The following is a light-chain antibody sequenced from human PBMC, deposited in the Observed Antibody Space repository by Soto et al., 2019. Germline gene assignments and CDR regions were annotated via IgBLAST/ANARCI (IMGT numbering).Light chain of an antibody. Sequence: QSVLTQPASVSGSPGQSITISCTGTGSDVGGYDYVSWYQQHRGRAPKLVIYDDNRRPSGVSNRFSGSESGNTASLTISGVQAEGEAHYHCNSYTSSSTLVFGGGTKLTVL. V-gene: IGLV2-14*01. J-gene: IGLJ2*01. CDR2: DDN. CDR3: NSYTSSSTLV. CDR1: GSDVGGYDY.